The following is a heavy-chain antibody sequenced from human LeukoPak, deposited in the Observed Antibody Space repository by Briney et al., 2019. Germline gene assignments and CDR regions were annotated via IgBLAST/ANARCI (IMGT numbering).Heavy chain of an antibody. CDR1: GGTFSSYA. CDR2: IIPIFGTA. D-gene: IGHD6-13*01. J-gene: IGHJ5*02. Sequence: EASVKVSCKASGGTFSSYAISWVRQAPGQGLEWMGGIIPIFGTANYAQKFQGRVTITADESTSTAYMELSSLRSEDTAVYYCARGGGYSSSWFYTSWFDPWGQGTLVTVSS. CDR3: ARGGGYSSSWFYTSWFDP. V-gene: IGHV1-69*13.